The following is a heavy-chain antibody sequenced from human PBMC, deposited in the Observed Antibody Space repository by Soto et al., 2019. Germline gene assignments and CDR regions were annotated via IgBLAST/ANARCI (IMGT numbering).Heavy chain of an antibody. V-gene: IGHV5-10-1*01. CDR3: ARLYGGNSGMDV. J-gene: IGHJ6*02. CDR1: GYSFTSYW. D-gene: IGHD4-17*01. CDR2: IDPSDSYT. Sequence: PGESLKISCKGSGYSFTSYWVTWVRQMPGKGLEWMGRIDPSDSYTNYNPPFQGHVTISVDKSISTAHLQWSSLKASDTAMYYCARLYGGNSGMDVWGQGTTVTVSS.